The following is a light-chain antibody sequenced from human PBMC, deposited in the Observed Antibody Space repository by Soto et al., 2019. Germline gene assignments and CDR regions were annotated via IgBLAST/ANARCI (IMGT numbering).Light chain of an antibody. CDR1: ISDVSGYNF. CDR2: DVS. J-gene: IGLJ1*01. V-gene: IGLV2-14*03. Sequence: QSVLTQPASVSGSPGQSITISCTGTISDVSGYNFVSWYQQYPGEAPKLMIYDVSNRPSGVSNRFSGSKSGNTASLTISGLQAEDEADYYCSSYTRSNTYVLGNGTRVTV. CDR3: SSYTRSNTYV.